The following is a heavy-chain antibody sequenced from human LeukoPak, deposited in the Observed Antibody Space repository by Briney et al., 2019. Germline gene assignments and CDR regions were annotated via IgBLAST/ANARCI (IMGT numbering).Heavy chain of an antibody. D-gene: IGHD5-24*01. CDR2: IWYDGSNK. J-gene: IGHJ4*02. Sequence: GGSLRLSCAASGFTFSDHHMDWVRQAPGKGLEWVAVIWYDGSNKYYADSVKGRFTISRDNSKNTLYLQMNSLRAEDTAVYYCAKEMATTPGYYFDYWGQGTLVTVSS. CDR1: GFTFSDHH. CDR3: AKEMATTPGYYFDY. V-gene: IGHV3-33*06.